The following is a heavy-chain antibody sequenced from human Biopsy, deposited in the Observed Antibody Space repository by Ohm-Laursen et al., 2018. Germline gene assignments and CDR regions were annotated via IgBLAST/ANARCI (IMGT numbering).Heavy chain of an antibody. V-gene: IGHV4-4*07. CDR3: ARTPGVAVAGRFFDL. CDR2: IYSTGRSS. CDR1: GGSVDDYF. J-gene: IGHJ2*01. D-gene: IGHD6-19*01. Sequence: LSLTCSVSGGSVDDYFWNWIRQPAGKGLEWIGRIYSTGRSSAYHPSFQSRVTMSLDTSNKQFSLKLTSVTAADTAVYYCARTPGVAVAGRFFDLWGRGTLVTVSS.